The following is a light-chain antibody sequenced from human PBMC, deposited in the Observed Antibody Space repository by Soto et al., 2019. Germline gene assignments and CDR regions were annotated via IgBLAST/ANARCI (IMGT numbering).Light chain of an antibody. CDR2: DAS. Sequence: DIQMTQSPFTLSASVGDRVTITCRASESIGAWLAWYQQKPGKAPKLLIYDASSLESGVPSRFSGSASGTPFTLTISSLQPDDFATYFCQQYNNYPYTFGQGTKLEFK. CDR3: QQYNNYPYT. J-gene: IGKJ2*01. CDR1: ESIGAW. V-gene: IGKV1-5*01.